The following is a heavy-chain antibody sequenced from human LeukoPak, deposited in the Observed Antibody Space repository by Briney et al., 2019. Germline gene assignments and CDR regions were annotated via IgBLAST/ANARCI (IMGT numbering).Heavy chain of an antibody. J-gene: IGHJ6*03. V-gene: IGHV7-4-1*02. CDR2: MNTNTGNP. Sequence: ASVKVSCKAFGYTFTNYGINWVRQAPGQGLEWMGWMNTNTGNPTYAQGFTGQFVFSLETSVSTAYLQISSLKAEDTAVYYCARGPGLVVPAYYMDVWGKGTTVTVSS. CDR1: GYTFTNYG. D-gene: IGHD2-2*01. CDR3: ARGPGLVVPAYYMDV.